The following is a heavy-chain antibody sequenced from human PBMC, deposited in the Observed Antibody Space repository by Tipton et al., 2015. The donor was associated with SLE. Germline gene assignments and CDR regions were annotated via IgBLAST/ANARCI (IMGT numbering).Heavy chain of an antibody. D-gene: IGHD5-24*01. CDR3: ARYGFPSNYFDY. J-gene: IGHJ4*02. Sequence: TLSLTCTVSGGSISSYYWSWIRQPPGKGLEWIGYIYYSGSTSYNPSLKSRVTMSVDTSKNQISLKLSSVTAADTAVYYCARYGFPSNYFDYWGQGTLVTVSS. V-gene: IGHV4-59*08. CDR2: IYYSGST. CDR1: GGSISSYY.